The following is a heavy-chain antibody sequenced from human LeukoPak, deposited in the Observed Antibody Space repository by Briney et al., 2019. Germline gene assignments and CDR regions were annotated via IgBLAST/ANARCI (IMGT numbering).Heavy chain of an antibody. J-gene: IGHJ5*02. V-gene: IGHV3-11*04. D-gene: IGHD2-21*02. CDR2: ISTSSNTI. CDR3: ARDDLNWFDP. Sequence: GGSLRLSCAASGFTFSDFYMGWIRQAPGKGLEWLSYISTSSNTIYYADSVKGRFTISRDNAKNSLYLQMNSLRAEDTAVYYCARDDLNWFDPWGQGTLVTVSS. CDR1: GFTFSDFY.